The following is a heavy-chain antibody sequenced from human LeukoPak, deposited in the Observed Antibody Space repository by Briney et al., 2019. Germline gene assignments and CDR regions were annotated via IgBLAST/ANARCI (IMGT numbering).Heavy chain of an antibody. J-gene: IGHJ4*02. Sequence: VASVKVSCKASGGTFSSYAISWVRQAPGQGLEWMGGIIPIFGTANYAQKFQGRVTITTDESTSTAYMELSSLRSEDTAVYYCATRYCSSTSCYMTDYYFDYWGQGTLVTVSS. CDR3: ATRYCSSTSCYMTDYYFDY. CDR1: GGTFSSYA. V-gene: IGHV1-69*05. D-gene: IGHD2-2*02. CDR2: IIPIFGTA.